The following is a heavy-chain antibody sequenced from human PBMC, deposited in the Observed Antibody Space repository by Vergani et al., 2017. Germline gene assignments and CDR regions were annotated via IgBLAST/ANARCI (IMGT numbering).Heavy chain of an antibody. D-gene: IGHD2-2*01. CDR1: GFIFNNAW. CDR3: AKNDQLLFPGYYYYYMDV. J-gene: IGHJ6*03. Sequence: EVQLVESGGGLVKPGGSLRLSCEASGFIFNNAWMSWVRQAPGKGLEWVSIISDNGGTTYYADSVKGRFTISRDNSKDTLYLQMNSLRAEDTAVYYCAKNDQLLFPGYYYYYMDVWGKGTTVTVSS. V-gene: IGHV3-23*04. CDR2: ISDNGGTT.